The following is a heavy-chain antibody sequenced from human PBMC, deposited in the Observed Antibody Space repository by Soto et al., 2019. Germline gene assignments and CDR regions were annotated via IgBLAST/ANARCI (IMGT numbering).Heavy chain of an antibody. CDR2: IYYSGST. Sequence: QVQLQESGPGLVKPSQTLSLTCAVSGGSISSGGYYWSWIRQHPGKGLEWIGYIYYSGSTYYNPSLKSRVTISVDTSKNQFSLKLSSVTAADTAVYYCARGGRRSPVMDVWGQGTTVTVSS. J-gene: IGHJ6*02. CDR1: GGSISSGGYY. V-gene: IGHV4-31*11. CDR3: ARGGRRSPVMDV.